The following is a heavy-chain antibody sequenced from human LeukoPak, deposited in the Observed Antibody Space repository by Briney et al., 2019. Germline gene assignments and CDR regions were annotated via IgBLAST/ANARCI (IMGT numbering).Heavy chain of an antibody. D-gene: IGHD6-13*01. Sequence: GGSLRLSCAASGFTFSNHAMSWVRQAPGKGLEWVSGIDGSGGTTYYADSVKGRFTISRDNSMNTLYLQMNSLRAEDTAVYYCAKAQLYSSRLIDYWGQGTLVTVSS. CDR1: GFTFSNHA. V-gene: IGHV3-23*01. CDR3: AKAQLYSSRLIDY. CDR2: IDGSGGTT. J-gene: IGHJ4*02.